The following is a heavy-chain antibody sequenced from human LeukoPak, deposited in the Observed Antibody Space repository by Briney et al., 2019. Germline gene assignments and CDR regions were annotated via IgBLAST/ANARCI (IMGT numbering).Heavy chain of an antibody. V-gene: IGHV4-34*01. CDR3: ARLPRGVVGWFGPLP. CDR2: INHSGST. Sequence: SETLSLTCAVYGGSFSGYYWSWVRQPPGKGLEWIGEINHSGSTNYNPSLKSRVTISVDTSKNQFSLKLSSVTAADTAVYYCARLPRGVVGWFGPLPWGQGTLVTVSS. J-gene: IGHJ5*02. D-gene: IGHD3-10*01. CDR1: GGSFSGYY.